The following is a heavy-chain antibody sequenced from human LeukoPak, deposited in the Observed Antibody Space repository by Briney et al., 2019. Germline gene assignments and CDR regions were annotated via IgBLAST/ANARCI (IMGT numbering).Heavy chain of an antibody. D-gene: IGHD6-6*01. CDR2: ISFDGSNK. CDR3: ARESIAQYYYGMDV. J-gene: IGHJ6*02. CDR1: GFTFSSYA. V-gene: IGHV3-30-3*01. Sequence: GGSLRLSCAASGFTFSSYAMHWVRQAPGKGLEWVAVISFDGSNKYYADSVKGRFTISRDNSKNTLYLQMNSLRAEDTAVHYCARESIAQYYYGMDVWGQGTTVTVSS.